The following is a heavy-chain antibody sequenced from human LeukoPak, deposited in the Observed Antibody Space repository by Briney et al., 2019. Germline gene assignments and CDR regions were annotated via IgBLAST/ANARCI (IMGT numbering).Heavy chain of an antibody. V-gene: IGHV3-30*04. D-gene: IGHD3-10*01. CDR2: ISYDGSNK. Sequence: GGSLRLSCAASGFTFSSYAMHWVRQAPGKGLEWVAVISYDGSNKYYADSVKGRFTISRDNSKNTLYLQMNSLTAADTAVYYCAREVSKPGAWYYYGSGKDYYYYGMDVWGQGTTVTVSS. J-gene: IGHJ6*02. CDR1: GFTFSSYA. CDR3: AREVSKPGAWYYYGSGKDYYYYGMDV.